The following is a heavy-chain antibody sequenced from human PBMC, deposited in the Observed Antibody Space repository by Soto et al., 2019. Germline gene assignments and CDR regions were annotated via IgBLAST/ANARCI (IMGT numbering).Heavy chain of an antibody. CDR3: ARAGYCSSTICSDAFDI. D-gene: IGHD2-2*01. J-gene: IGHJ3*02. V-gene: IGHV1-3*01. CDR2: INAGNGNT. CDR1: GYTFTNYA. Sequence: QVQFVQSGAELKKPGASVKVSCKASGYTFTNYAMHWVRQAPGQRLEWMGWINAGNGNTKYSQKFQGRVTITRDTSARTAYVELTSLRSDDTAVYYCARAGYCSSTICSDAFDIWGQGTLVTVSS.